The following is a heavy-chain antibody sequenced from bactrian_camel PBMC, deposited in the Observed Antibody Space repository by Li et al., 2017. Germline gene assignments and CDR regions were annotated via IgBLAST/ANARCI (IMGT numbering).Heavy chain of an antibody. J-gene: IGHJ4*01. CDR1: GHTLRSYC. Sequence: HVQLVESGGGLVQPGGSLRLSCADSGHTLRSYCMGWFRQAPGKKREDVAVIYSGDGSTYLPDSSKGRFTISRDNAKNTLYLQLDSLSTEDTATYYCAKGRPRLGLVAADLDRGQGTQVTVS. D-gene: IGHD7*01. CDR3: AKGRPRLGLVAADLD. CDR2: IYSGDGST. V-gene: IGHV3S1*01.